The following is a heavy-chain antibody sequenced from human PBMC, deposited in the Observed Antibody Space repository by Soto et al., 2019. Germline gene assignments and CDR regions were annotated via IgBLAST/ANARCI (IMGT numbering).Heavy chain of an antibody. J-gene: IGHJ4*02. CDR2: ITNSGDST. Sequence: GGSLRLSCAASGFTFNSYAMNWVRQAPGKGLEWVSAITNSGDSTYYADSVKGRFTISRDNSENTLYLQMNGLRAEDTAVYYYARRSQSSRKKPDYWGQGTLVTVSS. CDR3: ARRSQSSRKKPDY. D-gene: IGHD6-6*01. CDR1: GFTFNSYA. V-gene: IGHV3-23*01.